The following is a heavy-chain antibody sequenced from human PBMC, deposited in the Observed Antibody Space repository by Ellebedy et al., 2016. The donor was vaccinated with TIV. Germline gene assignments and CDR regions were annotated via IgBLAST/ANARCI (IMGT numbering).Heavy chain of an antibody. CDR1: GFTFSSFG. D-gene: IGHD5-18*01. CDR3: AKELHVDSAY. V-gene: IGHV3-30*18. J-gene: IGHJ4*02. Sequence: GESLKISCAASGFTFSSFGMHWVRQAPGKGLEWVAAISYEGNNNYYGDSVKGRFTISRDNSKNTLSLQMNSLRGDDTAVYYCAKELHVDSAYWGQGTLVTVSS. CDR2: ISYEGNNN.